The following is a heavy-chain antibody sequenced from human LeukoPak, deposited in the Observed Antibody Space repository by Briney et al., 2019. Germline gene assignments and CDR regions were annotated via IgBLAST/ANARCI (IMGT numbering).Heavy chain of an antibody. CDR1: GSTFSSYD. CDR3: ARGPYGTGSHFDF. V-gene: IGHV1-8*02. Sequence: GASVKVSCKASGSTFSSYDINWVRQATGQGLEWMGWMNSNSGDTGYTQRFQGRVTMTRDTSINTAYMELSSLRSEDTAVYYCARGPYGTGSHFDFWGQGTLVTVSS. J-gene: IGHJ4*02. D-gene: IGHD3-10*01. CDR2: MNSNSGDT.